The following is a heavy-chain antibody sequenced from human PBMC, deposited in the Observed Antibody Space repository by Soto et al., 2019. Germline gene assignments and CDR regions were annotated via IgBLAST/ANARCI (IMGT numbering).Heavy chain of an antibody. V-gene: IGHV3-9*01. CDR1: RFTFDDYA. Sequence: EVQLVESGGGLVQPGRSLRLSCAASRFTFDDYAMHWVRQAPGKGLEWVSGISWNSGSIGYADSVKGRFTISRDNAKNSLYLQMNSLRAEDTALYYCAKSPSYYGDFDYWGQGTLVTVSS. D-gene: IGHD4-17*01. CDR2: ISWNSGSI. J-gene: IGHJ4*02. CDR3: AKSPSYYGDFDY.